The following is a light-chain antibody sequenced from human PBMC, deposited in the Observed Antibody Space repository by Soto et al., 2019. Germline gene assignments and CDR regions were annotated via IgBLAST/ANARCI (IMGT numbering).Light chain of an antibody. Sequence: QLVLTQPRSVSGSPGQSVTISCTGTSSDVGGYNYVSWYQRHPGKAPKLIISDVTKRPSGVPDRFSGSKSGNTASLTISGLQAEDEADYDCCSYAGSDLLIFGGGPKLTV. V-gene: IGLV2-11*01. CDR3: CSYAGSDLLI. CDR1: SSDVGGYNY. J-gene: IGLJ2*01. CDR2: DVT.